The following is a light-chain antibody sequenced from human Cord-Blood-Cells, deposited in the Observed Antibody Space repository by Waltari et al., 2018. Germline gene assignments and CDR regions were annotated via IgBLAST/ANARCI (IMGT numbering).Light chain of an antibody. J-gene: IGKJ2*01. Sequence: DIVMTQSPDSLAVYLGERXXXXXXXXXSVLYSSNNNNYLAWYQQKPGQPPKLLIYWASTRESGVPDRFSGSGSGTDFTLTISSLQAEDVAVYYCQQYYSTPYTFGQGTKLEIK. CDR1: XSVLYSSNNNNY. CDR2: WAS. CDR3: QQYYSTPYT. V-gene: IGKV4-1*01.